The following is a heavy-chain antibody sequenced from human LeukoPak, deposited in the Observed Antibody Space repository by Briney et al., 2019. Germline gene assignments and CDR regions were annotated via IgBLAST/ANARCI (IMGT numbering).Heavy chain of an antibody. CDR2: ISAYNGNT. Sequence: GASVKVSCKASGYTFTSYGISWVRQAPGQGLEWMGWISAYNGNTNYAQKFQGRVTITTDESTSTAYMELSSLRSEDTAVYYCARDSAPQQQYVLRYFDYWGQGTLVTVSS. J-gene: IGHJ4*02. CDR3: ARDSAPQQQYVLRYFDY. D-gene: IGHD6-13*01. V-gene: IGHV1-18*01. CDR1: GYTFTSYG.